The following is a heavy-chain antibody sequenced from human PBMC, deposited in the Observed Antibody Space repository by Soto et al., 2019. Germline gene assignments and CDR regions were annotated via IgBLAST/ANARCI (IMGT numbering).Heavy chain of an antibody. CDR3: ARALRITMMAFDY. CDR2: ISGSGGST. J-gene: IGHJ4*02. V-gene: IGHV3-23*01. Sequence: GSLRLSCAASGFTFSSYAMSWVRQAPGKGLEWVSAISGSGGSTYYADSVKGRFTISRDNSKNTLYLQMNSLRAEDTAVYYCARALRITMMAFDYWGQGTLVTVSS. CDR1: GFTFSSYA. D-gene: IGHD3-22*01.